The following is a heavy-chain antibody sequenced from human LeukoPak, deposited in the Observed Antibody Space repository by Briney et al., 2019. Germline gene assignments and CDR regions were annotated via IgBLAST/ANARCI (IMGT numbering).Heavy chain of an antibody. Sequence: ASVKVSCKASGYTFTSYGISWVRQAPGQGLEWMGWISAYNGNTNYAQKLQGRVTMTTDTSTSTAYMELSSLRSEDTAVYYCARGLGYCSGGSCYSNWGQGTLVTVSS. J-gene: IGHJ4*02. V-gene: IGHV1-18*01. CDR1: GYTFTSYG. CDR3: ARGLGYCSGGSCYSN. CDR2: ISAYNGNT. D-gene: IGHD2-15*01.